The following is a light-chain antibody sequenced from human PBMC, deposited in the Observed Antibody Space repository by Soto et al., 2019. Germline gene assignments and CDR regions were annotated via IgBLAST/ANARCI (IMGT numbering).Light chain of an antibody. CDR2: EVG. Sequence: QSVLTQPASVSGSPGQSITISCTGTSSDIGTYIYVSWYQQHPGKAPKLLIYEVGNRPSGVSNRFSGSKSGNTASLTISGLQAEDDADYYCSSYTSSNSLVFGGGTQLTVL. CDR1: SSDIGTYIY. V-gene: IGLV2-14*01. CDR3: SSYTSSNSLV. J-gene: IGLJ2*01.